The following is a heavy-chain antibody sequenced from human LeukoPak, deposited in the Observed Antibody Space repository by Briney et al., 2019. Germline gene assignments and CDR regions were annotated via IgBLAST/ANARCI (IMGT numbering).Heavy chain of an antibody. CDR1: GYTFTGYY. J-gene: IGHJ4*02. CDR2: INLNSGGT. Sequence: GASVKVSCKASGYTFTGYYMHWVRQAPGQGLEWMGWINLNSGGTNYAPKFQGRVTMTRDTSISTAYMELSRLRSDDTAVYYCARSFYYGSGRALFDYWGQGTLVTVSS. CDR3: ARSFYYGSGRALFDY. D-gene: IGHD3-10*01. V-gene: IGHV1-2*02.